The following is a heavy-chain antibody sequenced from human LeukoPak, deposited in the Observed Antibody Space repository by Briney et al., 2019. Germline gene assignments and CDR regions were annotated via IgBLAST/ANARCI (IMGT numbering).Heavy chain of an antibody. Sequence: ASVKVSCKASGYTFTGYYMHWVRQAPGQGLEWMGWINPNSGGTNYAQKFQGRVTMTRDTSISTAYMELSRLRSEDTAVYYCARDRGLVDILSVGYMDVWGKGTTVTVSS. CDR1: GYTFTGYY. CDR2: INPNSGGT. J-gene: IGHJ6*03. D-gene: IGHD3-9*01. CDR3: ARDRGLVDILSVGYMDV. V-gene: IGHV1-2*02.